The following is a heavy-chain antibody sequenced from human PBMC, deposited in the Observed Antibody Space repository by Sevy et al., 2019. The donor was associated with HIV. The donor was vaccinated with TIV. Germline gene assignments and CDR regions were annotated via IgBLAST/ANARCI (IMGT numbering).Heavy chain of an antibody. V-gene: IGHV3-23*01. D-gene: IGHD3-22*01. J-gene: IGHJ4*02. CDR2: ISGSGGSGDKT. CDR1: GFRFDYYA. CDR3: ARKYDSSGYFDY. Sequence: GGSLRLSCAVSGFRFDYYAMTWVRQAPGKGLEWVSGISGSGGSGDKTNYADSVKGRFTISRDDSKNSLYLQLNSLRAEDTAIYYCARKYDSSGYFDYWGQGTLVTVSS.